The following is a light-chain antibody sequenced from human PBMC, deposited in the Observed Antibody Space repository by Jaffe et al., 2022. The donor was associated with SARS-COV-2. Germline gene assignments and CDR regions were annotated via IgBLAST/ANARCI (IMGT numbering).Light chain of an antibody. CDR2: WAS. Sequence: DIVMTQSPDSLAVSLGERATINCKSSQSVLYSSNNKNYLAWYQQKPGQPPKLLIYWASTRESGVPDRISGSGSGADFTLTISSLQAEDVAVYYCQQYHSTPFTFGPGTKVDIK. J-gene: IGKJ3*01. CDR1: QSVLYSSNNKNY. CDR3: QQYHSTPFT. V-gene: IGKV4-1*01.